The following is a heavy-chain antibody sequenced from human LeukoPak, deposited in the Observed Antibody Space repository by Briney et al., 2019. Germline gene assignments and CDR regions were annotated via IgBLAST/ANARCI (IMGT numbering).Heavy chain of an antibody. Sequence: GGSLRLSCAASGFTFSSYWMSWVRQAPGKGLEWVANIKQDGSEKYYVDSVKGRFTISRDNAKNSLYLQMNSLRAEDTAVYYCARDRGIETPSYTVTSYFDYWGQGTLVTVSS. CDR1: GFTFSSYW. V-gene: IGHV3-7*01. J-gene: IGHJ4*02. CDR3: ARDRGIETPSYTVTSYFDY. D-gene: IGHD4-17*01. CDR2: IKQDGSEK.